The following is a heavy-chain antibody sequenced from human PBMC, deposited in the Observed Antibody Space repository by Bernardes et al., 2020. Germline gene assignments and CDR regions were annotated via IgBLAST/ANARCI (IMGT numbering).Heavy chain of an antibody. D-gene: IGHD3-10*01. Sequence: ASVKVSCKASGYTFTGYYMHWVRQAPGQGLEWMGRINPNSGGTNYAQKFQGRVTMTRDTSISTAYMELSRLRSDDTAVYYCARSQGYGSGSYYTHSRWSYGMDVWGKGTTVTVSS. V-gene: IGHV1-2*06. J-gene: IGHJ6*04. CDR2: INPNSGGT. CDR1: GYTFTGYY. CDR3: ARSQGYGSGSYYTHSRWSYGMDV.